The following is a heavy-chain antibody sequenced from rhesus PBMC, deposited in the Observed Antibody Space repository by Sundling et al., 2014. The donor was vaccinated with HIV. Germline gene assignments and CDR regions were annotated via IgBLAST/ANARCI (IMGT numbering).Heavy chain of an antibody. J-gene: IGHJ4*01. Sequence: QVKLQQWGEGLVKPSETLSLTCAVYGGSISGYYYWNWIRQPPGKGLEWIGYIYGNSASTNYNPSLKNRVTISKDTSKNQFSLMLSSVTAADTAVYYCARSGVAAPHLPYWGQGVLVTVSS. CDR2: IYGNSAST. V-gene: IGHV4-73*01. D-gene: IGHD2-33*01. CDR3: ARSGVAAPHLPY. CDR1: GGSISGYYY.